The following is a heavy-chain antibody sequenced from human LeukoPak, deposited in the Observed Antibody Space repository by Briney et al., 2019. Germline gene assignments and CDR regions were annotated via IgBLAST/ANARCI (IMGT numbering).Heavy chain of an antibody. CDR3: ARDHQGYYYDSSGFDL. V-gene: IGHV3-53*01. D-gene: IGHD3-22*01. Sequence: GGSLRLSCAASGFTVSSNYMSWVRQAPGKGLEWVSVIYSGGSTYYADSVKGRFTVSRDNSKNTLYLQMNSLRAEDTAVYYCARDHQGYYYDSSGFDLWGRGTLVTVSS. CDR2: IYSGGST. J-gene: IGHJ2*01. CDR1: GFTVSSNY.